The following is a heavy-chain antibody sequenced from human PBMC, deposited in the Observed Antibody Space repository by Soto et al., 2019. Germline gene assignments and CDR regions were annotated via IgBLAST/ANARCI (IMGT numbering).Heavy chain of an antibody. CDR2: INPTSGGT. D-gene: IGHD3-10*01. V-gene: IGHV1-2*02. CDR3: ARSREVTMIRGVDH. J-gene: IGHJ4*02. Sequence: SSVKVSCKASGYSFIDCYMYWVRQAPGQGLEWMGWINPTSGGTKYAQKFQGRVTMTRDTSITTAYMELSGLTSDDTAFYYCARSREVTMIRGVDHWGQGTMVTVSS. CDR1: GYSFIDCY.